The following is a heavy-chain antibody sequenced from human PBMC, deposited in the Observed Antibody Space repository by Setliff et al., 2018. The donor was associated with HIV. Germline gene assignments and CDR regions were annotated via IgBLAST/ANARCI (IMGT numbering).Heavy chain of an antibody. CDR2: IYTSGST. J-gene: IGHJ6*02. CDR1: GGSISSGSYY. D-gene: IGHD3-10*01. Sequence: SETLSLTCTVSGGSISSGSYYWSWIRQPAGKGLEWIGRIYTSGSTNYNPSLKSRVTISVDTSKNQFSLKLSSVTAADTAVYYCARIAMVRGVYYGMDVWGQGTTVTVSS. V-gene: IGHV4-61*02. CDR3: ARIAMVRGVYYGMDV.